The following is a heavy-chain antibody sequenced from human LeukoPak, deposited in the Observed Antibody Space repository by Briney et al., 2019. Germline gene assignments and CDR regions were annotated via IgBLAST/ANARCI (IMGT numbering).Heavy chain of an antibody. D-gene: IGHD6-19*01. V-gene: IGHV6-1*01. Sequence: SPTLLLTCAISGDSVSSKNGAWNWIRQSPSRGLEWLGSTYYRSKWYDEYADSVKGRITISPDTSKNQFSLHVYSVTPEDTTVYYCARDLGTSGWNTFDFWGQETLVTVSS. CDR2: TYYRSKWYD. CDR1: GDSVSSKNGA. CDR3: ARDLGTSGWNTFDF. J-gene: IGHJ5*01.